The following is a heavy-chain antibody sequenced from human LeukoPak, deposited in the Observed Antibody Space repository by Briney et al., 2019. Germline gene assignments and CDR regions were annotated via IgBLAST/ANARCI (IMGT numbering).Heavy chain of an antibody. D-gene: IGHD3-22*01. CDR1: GYTFTGYY. Sequence: ASVKVSCKASGYTFTGYYMHWVRQAPGQGLEWMGWIKPNSGGTNYAQKFQGRVTMTRDTTISTAYMELSRLRSDDTAVYYCAREAGDSSGYYVLGDAFDIWGQGTMVTVSS. J-gene: IGHJ3*02. V-gene: IGHV1-2*02. CDR2: IKPNSGGT. CDR3: AREAGDSSGYYVLGDAFDI.